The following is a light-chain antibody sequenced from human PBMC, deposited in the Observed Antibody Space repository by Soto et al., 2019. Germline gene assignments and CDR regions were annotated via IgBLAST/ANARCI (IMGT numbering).Light chain of an antibody. CDR1: QSVSSSY. CDR3: QQYDNSIT. Sequence: EIVLTQSPDTLSLSPGESATLSCRASQSVSSSYLAWYQHKPGPAPRLLIYGASIRATGIPDRFSGSGSGTDFTLTISRLEPEDFAVFYCQQYDNSITFGQGTRLEIE. V-gene: IGKV3-20*01. J-gene: IGKJ5*01. CDR2: GAS.